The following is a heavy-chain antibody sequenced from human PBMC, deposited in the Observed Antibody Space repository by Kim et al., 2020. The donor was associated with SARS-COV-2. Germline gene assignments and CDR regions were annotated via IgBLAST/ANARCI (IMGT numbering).Heavy chain of an antibody. V-gene: IGHV4-39*01. D-gene: IGHD6-13*01. Sequence: SETLSLTCTVSGGSISSSSYYWGWIRQPPGKGLEWIGSIYYSGSTYYNPSLKSRVTISVDTSKNQFSLKLSSVTAADTAVYYCARLSRIAAAAKYYFDYWGQGTLVTVSS. CDR3: ARLSRIAAAAKYYFDY. CDR1: GGSISSSSYY. J-gene: IGHJ4*02. CDR2: IYYSGST.